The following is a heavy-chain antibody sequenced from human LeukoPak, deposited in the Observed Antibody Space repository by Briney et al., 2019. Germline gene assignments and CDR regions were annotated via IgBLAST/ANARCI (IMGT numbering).Heavy chain of an antibody. CDR3: ARDGDSSSWYWGYFDY. D-gene: IGHD6-13*01. CDR2: IYYSGSI. J-gene: IGHJ4*02. CDR1: GGSIRSYY. Sequence: SDTLSLTRTASGGSIRSYYWSWIRQPPGKGLEWVGSIYYSGSIYYNPSLKSRVTISVDTSKYQFSLKLSSVTAADTAVYYCARDGDSSSWYWGYFDYWGQGTLVSVSS. V-gene: IGHV4-59*12.